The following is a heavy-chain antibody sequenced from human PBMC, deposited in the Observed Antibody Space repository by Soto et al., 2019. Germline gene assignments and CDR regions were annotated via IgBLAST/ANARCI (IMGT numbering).Heavy chain of an antibody. CDR3: ARDAASEVAATLYYYYYYGMDV. D-gene: IGHD2-15*01. J-gene: IGHJ6*02. V-gene: IGHV3-33*01. Sequence: GGSLRLSCAASGFTFSSYGMHWVRQAPGKGLEWVAVIWYDGSNKYYADSVKGRFTISRDNSKNTLYLQMNSLRAEDTAVYYCARDAASEVAATLYYYYYYGMDVWGQGTTVTVSS. CDR2: IWYDGSNK. CDR1: GFTFSSYG.